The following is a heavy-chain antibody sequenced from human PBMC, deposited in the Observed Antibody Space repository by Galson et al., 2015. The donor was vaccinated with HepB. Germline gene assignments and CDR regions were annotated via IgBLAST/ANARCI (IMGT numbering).Heavy chain of an antibody. CDR2: ISAYNGNT. CDR1: GYTFTSYG. CDR3: ARDLPNWGYYYYYYGMDV. D-gene: IGHD7-27*01. J-gene: IGHJ6*02. Sequence: SVKVSCKASGYTFTSYGISWVRQAPGQGLEWMGWISAYNGNTNYAQKLQGRVTMTTDTSTSTAYMELRSLRSDDTAVYYCARDLPNWGYYYYYYGMDVWGQGTTVTVSS. V-gene: IGHV1-18*01.